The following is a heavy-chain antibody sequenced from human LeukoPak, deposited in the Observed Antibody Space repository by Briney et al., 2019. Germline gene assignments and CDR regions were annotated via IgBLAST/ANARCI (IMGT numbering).Heavy chain of an antibody. CDR2: ISAYNGDT. CDR1: GYTFTSYG. V-gene: IGHV1-18*01. Sequence: ASVKVSCEASGYTFTSYGISWVRQAPGQGLEWMGWISAYNGDTNYAQKLQARVTMTTDTSTNTAYMELRSLRSDDTAVYYCARDLPYGSFDRTPLDYWGQGTLVTVSS. CDR3: ARDLPYGSFDRTPLDY. J-gene: IGHJ4*02. D-gene: IGHD1-14*01.